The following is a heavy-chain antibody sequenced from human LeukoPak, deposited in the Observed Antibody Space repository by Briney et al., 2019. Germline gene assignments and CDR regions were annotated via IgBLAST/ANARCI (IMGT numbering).Heavy chain of an antibody. CDR1: GYSISSGYY. V-gene: IGHV4-38-2*01. D-gene: IGHD1-26*01. CDR2: IYHSGST. Sequence: PSETLSLTCAVSGYSISSGYYWGWIRQPPGKGLEWIGSIYHSGSTYYNPSLKSRVTISVDTSKNQFSLKLSSVTAADTAVYYCARVCGSYNGGGLAFDIWGQGTMVTVSS. J-gene: IGHJ3*02. CDR3: ARVCGSYNGGGLAFDI.